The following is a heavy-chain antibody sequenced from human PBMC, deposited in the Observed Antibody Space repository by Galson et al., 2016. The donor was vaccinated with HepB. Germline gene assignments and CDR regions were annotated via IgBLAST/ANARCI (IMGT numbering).Heavy chain of an antibody. V-gene: IGHV3-23*01. CDR2: ISGSGAAT. D-gene: IGHD5-24*01. J-gene: IGHJ4*02. CDR1: GFSFSTCA. Sequence: SLRLSCAASGFSFSTCAMTWVRQAPGKGLEWVAAISGSGAATYYADSVQGRFSISRDNAKNTLDLQMSSLRVDDTAVYFCAKDLRDGTYYLDYWGQGTPVTVTA. CDR3: AKDLRDGTYYLDY.